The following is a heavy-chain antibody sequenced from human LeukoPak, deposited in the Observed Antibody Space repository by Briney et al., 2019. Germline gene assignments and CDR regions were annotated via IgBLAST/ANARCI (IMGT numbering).Heavy chain of an antibody. CDR2: IIPILGIA. D-gene: IGHD5-18*01. Sequence: SVKVSCKASGGTFSSYAISWVRQAPGQGLEWMGRIIPILGIANYAQKFQGRVTITADKSTSTAYMELSSLRSEDTAVDYCARGVKYSYGLYYFDYWGQGTLVTVSS. CDR3: ARGVKYSYGLYYFDY. J-gene: IGHJ4*02. CDR1: GGTFSSYA. V-gene: IGHV1-69*04.